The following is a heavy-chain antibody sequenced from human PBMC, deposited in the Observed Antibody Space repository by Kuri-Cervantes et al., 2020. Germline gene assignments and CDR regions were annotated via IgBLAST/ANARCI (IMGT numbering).Heavy chain of an antibody. Sequence: GGSLRLSCAASGFTFSSYPMNWVRQAPGKGLVWVSHIHSDVVSTACADSVKGRFTVSRDNAKNSLYLQMNSLRTEDTALYYCARGYSYGSYWYFDLWGRGTLVTVSS. D-gene: IGHD5-18*01. CDR1: GFTFSSYP. J-gene: IGHJ2*01. V-gene: IGHV3-74*01. CDR2: IHSDVVST. CDR3: ARGYSYGSYWYFDL.